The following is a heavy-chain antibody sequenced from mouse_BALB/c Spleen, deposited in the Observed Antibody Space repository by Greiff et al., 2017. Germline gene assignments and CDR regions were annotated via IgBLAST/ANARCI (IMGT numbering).Heavy chain of an antibody. CDR2: IRLKSNNYAT. J-gene: IGHJ2*01. CDR1: GFTFSNYW. CDR3: TRSAYYRYDGYFDY. Sequence: EVQLQESGGGLVQPGGSMKLSCVASGFTFSNYWMNWVRQSPEKGLEWVAEIRLKSNNYATHYAESVKGRFTISRDDSKSSVYLQMNNLRAEDTGIYYCTRSAYYRYDGYFDYWGQGTTLTVSS. V-gene: IGHV6-6*02. D-gene: IGHD2-14*01.